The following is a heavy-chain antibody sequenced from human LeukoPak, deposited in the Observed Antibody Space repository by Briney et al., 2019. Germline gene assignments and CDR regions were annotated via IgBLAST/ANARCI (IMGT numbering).Heavy chain of an antibody. J-gene: IGHJ4*02. CDR1: GFTFSSYG. D-gene: IGHD4-23*01. Sequence: GGSLRLSCAASGFTFSSYGMNWVRQAPGKGLEWVAFTRYDEDNKYYAESVKGRFTISRDNSKNTLYLQMNSLRVEDTAVYYCARDLRMTTVVSSDYWGQGTLVTVSS. CDR3: ARDLRMTTVVSSDY. CDR2: TRYDEDNK. V-gene: IGHV3-30*02.